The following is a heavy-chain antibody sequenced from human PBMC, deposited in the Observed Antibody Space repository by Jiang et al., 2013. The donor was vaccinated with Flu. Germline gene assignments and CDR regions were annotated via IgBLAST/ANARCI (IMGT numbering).Heavy chain of an antibody. D-gene: IGHD6-19*01. Sequence: LLESGGGLVRAWGSLRLSCAASGFTFSSYVMTWVRQPPGKGLEWVSGVSGSGDNTYYTDSVKGRFTISRDNSKNTLDLQMNSLRAEDTAVYYCAKVRVTGTYVVDYWGQGTLVTVSS. J-gene: IGHJ4*02. CDR2: VSGSGDNT. CDR3: AKVRVTGTYVVDY. CDR1: GFTFSSYV. V-gene: IGHV3-23*01.